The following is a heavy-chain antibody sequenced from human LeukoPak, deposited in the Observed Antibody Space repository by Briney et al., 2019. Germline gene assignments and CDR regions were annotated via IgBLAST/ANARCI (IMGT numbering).Heavy chain of an antibody. D-gene: IGHD6-13*01. V-gene: IGHV1-2*02. Sequence: GASVTVSCTASGYTFTDYYMHWVRQAPGQGLEWMGWINPNSGGTNYAQQFKGRVTKTRDTSSSTAYMELSNLRSHDSTVYYCARGIAAAGGRWFDPWGQGTLVTVSS. J-gene: IGHJ5*02. CDR1: GYTFTDYY. CDR2: INPNSGGT. CDR3: ARGIAAAGGRWFDP.